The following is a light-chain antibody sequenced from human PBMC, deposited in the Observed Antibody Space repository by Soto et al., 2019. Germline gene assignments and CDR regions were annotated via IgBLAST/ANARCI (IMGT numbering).Light chain of an antibody. Sequence: DIQMTQSPSSLSASVGDRVTITCRASQSIRSYLNWYQQKPGKAPKLLIYAASSLQSGVPSRFSGSGSGRDFTLTSSRLQPEDFATYYCQQSYSTPYTFGQGTKLEIK. V-gene: IGKV1-39*01. J-gene: IGKJ2*01. CDR3: QQSYSTPYT. CDR1: QSIRSY. CDR2: AAS.